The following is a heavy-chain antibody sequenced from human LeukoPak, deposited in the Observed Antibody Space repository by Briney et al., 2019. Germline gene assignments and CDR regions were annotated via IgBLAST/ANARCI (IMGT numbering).Heavy chain of an antibody. D-gene: IGHD3-10*01. Sequence: SVKVSCKASGGTFSSYAISWVRQAPGQGLEWMGRIIPIFGTANYAQKFQGRVTITTDGSTSTACMELSSLRSEDTAVYYCARERGSGDSYYYYYMDVWGKGTTVTVSS. CDR3: ARERGSGDSYYYYYMDV. V-gene: IGHV1-69*05. J-gene: IGHJ6*03. CDR2: IIPIFGTA. CDR1: GGTFSSYA.